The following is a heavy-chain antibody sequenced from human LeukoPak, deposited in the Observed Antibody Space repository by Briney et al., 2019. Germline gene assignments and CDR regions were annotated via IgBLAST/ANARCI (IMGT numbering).Heavy chain of an antibody. Sequence: SETLSLTCTVSGGSISSGSYYWSWIRQPAGKGLEWIGRIYTSGSTNYNPSLKSRVTISVDTSKNQFSLKLSSVTAADTAVYYCARDGGWFDPWGQGTLVTVSS. J-gene: IGHJ5*02. D-gene: IGHD3-10*01. V-gene: IGHV4-61*02. CDR2: IYTSGST. CDR1: GGSISSGSYY. CDR3: ARDGGWFDP.